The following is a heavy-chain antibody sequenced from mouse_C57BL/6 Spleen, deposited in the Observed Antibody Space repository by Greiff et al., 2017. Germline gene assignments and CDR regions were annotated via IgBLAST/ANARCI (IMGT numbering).Heavy chain of an antibody. Sequence: VQLQQSGAELVRPGTSVKVSCKASGYAFTNYLIEWVKQRPGQGLEWIGVINPGSGGTNYNEKFKGKATLTADKSSSTAYMQLSSLTSEDSAVYFCARYGRYWYFDVWGTGTTVTVSS. CDR2: INPGSGGT. CDR1: GYAFTNYL. D-gene: IGHD1-1*01. V-gene: IGHV1-54*01. J-gene: IGHJ1*03. CDR3: ARYGRYWYFDV.